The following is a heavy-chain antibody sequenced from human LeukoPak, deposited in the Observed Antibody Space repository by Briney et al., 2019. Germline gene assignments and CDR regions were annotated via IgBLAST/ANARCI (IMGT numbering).Heavy chain of an antibody. CDR2: IKQDGSQK. D-gene: IGHD4-17*01. Sequence: GGSLRLSCAASGFTFSSYWMTWVRRAPGKGLEWVATIKQDGSQKEYVESVQGRFTVSRDNAKNSLYLHMNRLRAEDTAVYYCARDPTVTNFHDAFDIWGQGTMVTVSS. J-gene: IGHJ3*02. CDR3: ARDPTVTNFHDAFDI. CDR1: GFTFSSYW. V-gene: IGHV3-7*05.